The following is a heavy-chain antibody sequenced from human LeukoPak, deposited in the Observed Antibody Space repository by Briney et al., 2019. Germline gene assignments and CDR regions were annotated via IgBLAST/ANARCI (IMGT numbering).Heavy chain of an antibody. J-gene: IGHJ3*02. D-gene: IGHD1-20*01. CDR2: IYYSGST. CDR1: GDSISSSSYY. CDR3: ARERGLTSPDAFDI. V-gene: IGHV4-39*07. Sequence: SETLSLTCTVSGDSISSSSYYWGWIRQPPGKGLEWIGSIYYSGSTYYNPSLKSRVTISVDTSKNQFSLKLSSVTAADTAVYYCARERGLTSPDAFDIWGQGTMVTVSS.